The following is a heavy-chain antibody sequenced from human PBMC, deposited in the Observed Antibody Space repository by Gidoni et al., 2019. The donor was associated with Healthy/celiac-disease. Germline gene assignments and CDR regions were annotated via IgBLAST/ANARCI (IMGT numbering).Heavy chain of an antibody. CDR1: GYTFTSYG. Sequence: QVQLVQSGAEVKKPGASVKVSCKASGYTFTSYGISWVRKAPGQGLEWMGWISAYNGNTNYAQKLQGRVTMTTDTSTSTAYMELRSLRSDDTAVYYCARDCSSTSCYGRLIFGYYYYYMDVWGKGTTVTVSS. CDR3: ARDCSSTSCYGRLIFGYYYYYMDV. V-gene: IGHV1-18*01. D-gene: IGHD2-2*01. J-gene: IGHJ6*03. CDR2: ISAYNGNT.